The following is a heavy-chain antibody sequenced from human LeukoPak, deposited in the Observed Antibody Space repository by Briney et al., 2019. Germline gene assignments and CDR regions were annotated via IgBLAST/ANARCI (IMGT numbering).Heavy chain of an antibody. CDR1: GYTFTSYY. CDR2: INPSGGST. D-gene: IGHD3-3*01. CDR3: ARDQESLYYDLWSGYYTGGLGWFDP. V-gene: IGHV1-46*01. Sequence: ASVKVSCKASGYTFTSYYMHWVRQAPGQGLEWMGIINPSGGSTSYAQKFQGRVTMTRDTSTSTVYMELSSLRSEDTAVYYCARDQESLYYDLWSGYYTGGLGWFDPWGQGTLVTVSS. J-gene: IGHJ5*02.